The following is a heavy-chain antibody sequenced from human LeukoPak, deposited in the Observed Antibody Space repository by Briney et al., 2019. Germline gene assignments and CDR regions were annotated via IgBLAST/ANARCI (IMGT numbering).Heavy chain of an antibody. Sequence: GASVKVSCKASEYTFTTYYMHWVRQAPGQGLEWMGWIKPNSGGTNYAQKFQGRVTMTRDTSISTAYMELTRLRSDDTAVYYCARDLKLIAEFDYWGQGTLVTVSS. CDR2: IKPNSGGT. CDR1: EYTFTTYY. J-gene: IGHJ4*02. V-gene: IGHV1-2*02. D-gene: IGHD2-15*01. CDR3: ARDLKLIAEFDY.